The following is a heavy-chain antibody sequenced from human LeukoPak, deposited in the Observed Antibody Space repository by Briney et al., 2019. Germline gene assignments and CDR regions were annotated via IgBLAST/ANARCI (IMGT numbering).Heavy chain of an antibody. CDR2: ISSSSSYI. Sequence: PGGSLRLSCAASGFTFSSYGMNWVRQAPGKGLEWVSSISSSSSYIYYADSVKGRFTISRDNAKNSLYLQMNSLRAEDTAVYYCARARAAMAVPWNYWGQGTLVTVSS. V-gene: IGHV3-21*01. D-gene: IGHD6-25*01. J-gene: IGHJ4*02. CDR3: ARARAAMAVPWNY. CDR1: GFTFSSYG.